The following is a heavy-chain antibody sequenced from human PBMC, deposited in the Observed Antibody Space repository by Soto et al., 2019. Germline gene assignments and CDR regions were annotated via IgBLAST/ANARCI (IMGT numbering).Heavy chain of an antibody. V-gene: IGHV2-5*01. J-gene: IGHJ5*02. Sequence: QITLKESGPTLVRPTQTLTLTCTFSGFSLNAAGAGVGWIRQPPGKALEWLALIYWNDDERYRPSLKSKLTITKDASKNQVVLTMTNMDPVDTTTYYCAHRGYGDYPRDNWFDPWGQGTLVTVSS. CDR2: IYWNDDE. CDR3: AHRGYGDYPRDNWFDP. D-gene: IGHD4-17*01. CDR1: GFSLNAAGAG.